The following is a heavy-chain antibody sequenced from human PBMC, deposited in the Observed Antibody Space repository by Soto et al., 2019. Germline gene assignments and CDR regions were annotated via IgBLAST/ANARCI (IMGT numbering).Heavy chain of an antibody. D-gene: IGHD3-10*01. V-gene: IGHV4-34*01. CDR2: INHSGST. CDR3: ARSMVRGVIFMGY. J-gene: IGHJ4*02. Sequence: SETLSLTCAVDGGSFSGYYWSWIRQPPGKGLEWIGEINHSGSTNYNPSLKSRVTISEDTSKNQFSLKLSSVTAADTAVYYCARSMVRGVIFMGYWGQGTLVTVSS. CDR1: GGSFSGYY.